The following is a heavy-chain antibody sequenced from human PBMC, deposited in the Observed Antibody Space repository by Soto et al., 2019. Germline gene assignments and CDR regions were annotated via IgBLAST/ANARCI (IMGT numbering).Heavy chain of an antibody. CDR2: VFYTGFT. CDR1: GGSISGSYYY. Sequence: QLQLQESGPGLVKPSETLSLTCAVSGGSISGSYYYWGWLRQSPGKGPEWIGRVFYTGFTSYNPSIESLVSVAIDTSKIQFSLKVSGVSAADTAVYYCATSQKGYNWNYFDHWGQGALVTVSS. J-gene: IGHJ4*02. V-gene: IGHV4-39*01. D-gene: IGHD1-20*01. CDR3: ATSQKGYNWNYFDH.